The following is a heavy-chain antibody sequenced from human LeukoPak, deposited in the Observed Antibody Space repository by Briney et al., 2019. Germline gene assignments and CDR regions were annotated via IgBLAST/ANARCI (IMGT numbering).Heavy chain of an antibody. CDR1: GYSISSGYD. CDR2: IYHSGST. CDR3: ARMSYSSGWYRWFDP. D-gene: IGHD6-19*01. V-gene: IGHV4-38-2*01. Sequence: PSETLSLTCAVSGYSISSGYDWGWIRQPPGKGLEWIGSIYHSGSTYYNPSLKSRVTISVDTSKNQFSLKLSSVTAADTAVYYCARMSYSSGWYRWFDPWGQGTLVTVSS. J-gene: IGHJ5*02.